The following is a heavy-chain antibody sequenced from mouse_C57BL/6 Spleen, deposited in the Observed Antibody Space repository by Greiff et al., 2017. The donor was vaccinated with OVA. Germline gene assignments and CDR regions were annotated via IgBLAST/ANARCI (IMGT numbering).Heavy chain of an antibody. Sequence: EVMLVESGGDLVKPGGSLKLSCAASGFTFSSYGMSWVRQTPDKRLEWVATISSGGSYTYYPDSVKGRFTISRDNAKNTLYLQMSSLKSEDTAMYYCARVDYYGSSYFDYWGQGTTLTVSS. CDR1: GFTFSSYG. CDR2: ISSGGSYT. CDR3: ARVDYYGSSYFDY. D-gene: IGHD1-1*01. J-gene: IGHJ2*01. V-gene: IGHV5-6*01.